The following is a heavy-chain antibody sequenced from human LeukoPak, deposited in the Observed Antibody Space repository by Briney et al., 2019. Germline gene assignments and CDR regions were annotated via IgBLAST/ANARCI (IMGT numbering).Heavy chain of an antibody. V-gene: IGHV1-8*01. Sequence: ASVKVSCKASGYTFTNYDINWVRQTTGQGLEWMGWMNPNSANTGYAQKFQGRVTMTRNTSISTAYMELSSLRSEDTAVYYCARRNKDDSSFWLVDYWGQGTLVTVSS. CDR2: MNPNSANT. D-gene: IGHD4-11*01. CDR3: ARRNKDDSSFWLVDY. J-gene: IGHJ4*02. CDR1: GYTFTNYD.